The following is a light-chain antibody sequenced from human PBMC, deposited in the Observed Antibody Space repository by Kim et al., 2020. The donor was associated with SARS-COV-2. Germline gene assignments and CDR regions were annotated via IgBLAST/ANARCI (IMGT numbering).Light chain of an antibody. CDR2: GKN. CDR1: SRRNYY. V-gene: IGLV3-19*01. Sequence: ALGQTVRITCQGDSRRNYYASWYQQKPGQAPVLVIYGKNNRPSGIPDRFSGSSSGNTASLTITGAQAEDEADYYCNSRDSSGNHAVFGGGTQLTVL. J-gene: IGLJ7*01. CDR3: NSRDSSGNHAV.